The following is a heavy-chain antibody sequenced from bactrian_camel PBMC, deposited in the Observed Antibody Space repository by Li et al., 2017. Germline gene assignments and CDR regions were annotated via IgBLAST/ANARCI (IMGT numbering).Heavy chain of an antibody. Sequence: VQLVESGGGLVQPGGSLNLSCAATGKTNVLNCMGWFRQAPGKEREGVAVIGSDGSTVHKGPVKGRFTISQDIANNTVYLQMNNLKPEDTAVYYCGGSAETSYGDDSCPEYGYTGQGTQVTVS. J-gene: IGHJ4*01. CDR2: IGSDGST. D-gene: IGHD5*01. V-gene: IGHV3S53*01. CDR1: GKTNVLNC.